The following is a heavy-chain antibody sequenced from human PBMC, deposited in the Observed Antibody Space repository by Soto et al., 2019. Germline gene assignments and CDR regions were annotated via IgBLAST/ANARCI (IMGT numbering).Heavy chain of an antibody. CDR1: GFTFSSYA. CDR2: ISGSGGST. J-gene: IGHJ4*02. D-gene: IGHD3-22*01. Sequence: EVQLLDSGGGLVQPGGSLILSCAASGFTFSSYAMSWVRQAPGKGLEWVSAISGSGGSTYYADSVKGRFTISRDNSKNTLYLQMNSLRAEDTAVYYCAKSVWGVYYPNYWGQGTLVTVSS. CDR3: AKSVWGVYYPNY. V-gene: IGHV3-23*01.